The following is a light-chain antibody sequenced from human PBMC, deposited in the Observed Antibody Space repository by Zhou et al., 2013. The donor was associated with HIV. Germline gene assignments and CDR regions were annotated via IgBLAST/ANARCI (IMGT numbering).Light chain of an antibody. Sequence: EIVLTQSPGALSLSPGERATLSCRASQSLSSSLAWYQQKPGQAPRLLIYGASTRATGIPARFSGSGSGTEFTLTISGMQSEDFAVYYCQQYNNWPKTFGQGTKVEIK. CDR2: GAS. CDR1: QSLSSS. CDR3: QQYNNWPKT. V-gene: IGKV3-15*01. J-gene: IGKJ1*01.